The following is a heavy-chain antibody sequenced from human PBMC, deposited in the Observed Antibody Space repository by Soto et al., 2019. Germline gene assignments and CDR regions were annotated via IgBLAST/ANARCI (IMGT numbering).Heavy chain of an antibody. J-gene: IGHJ3*02. CDR2: IYHTGST. CDR3: ARDGGRLKPDGFDI. Sequence: QLQLPESGSGLVKPSQTLSLTCAVSGDSISSGGYSWSWFRQPPGKGLEWIGYIYHTGSTYYNPSLKSRVTISVDRSENQFSLKLNSVTAADTAVYYCARDGGRLKPDGFDIWGQGTMVTVSS. V-gene: IGHV4-30-2*01. D-gene: IGHD3-16*01. CDR1: GDSISSGGYS.